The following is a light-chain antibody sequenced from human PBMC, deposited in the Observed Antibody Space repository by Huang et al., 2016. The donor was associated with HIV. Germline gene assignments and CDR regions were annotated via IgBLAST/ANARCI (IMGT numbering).Light chain of an antibody. CDR3: QQRSNWPTYT. CDR1: QSVTSY. CDR2: DAS. V-gene: IGKV3-11*01. Sequence: EIVLTQSPATLSLSPGERATLSCRTSQSVTSYLAWYQQKSGQAPRLLIYDASIRATGIPARFSGSGSGTDFTLTISSLEPEDFAVYYCQQRSNWPTYTFGQGTKLEIK. J-gene: IGKJ2*01.